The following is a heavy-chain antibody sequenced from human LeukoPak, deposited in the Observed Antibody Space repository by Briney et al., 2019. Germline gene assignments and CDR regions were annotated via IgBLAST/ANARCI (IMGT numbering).Heavy chain of an antibody. CDR1: GFTFDDYG. J-gene: IGHJ4*02. Sequence: GGSLRLSCAASGFTFDDYGMSWVRQAPGKGLEWVSGINWNGGSTGYADSVKGRFTISRDNAKNSLYLQMNSLRAEDTALYHGARVVGIAAAGALDYWGQGTLVTVSS. CDR3: ARVVGIAAAGALDY. V-gene: IGHV3-20*01. D-gene: IGHD6-13*01. CDR2: INWNGGST.